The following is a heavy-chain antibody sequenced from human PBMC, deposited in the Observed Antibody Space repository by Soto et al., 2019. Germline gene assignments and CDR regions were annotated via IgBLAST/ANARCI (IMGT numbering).Heavy chain of an antibody. Sequence: GGSLRLSCAASGFTFSSYAMSWVRQAPGKGLEWVSAISGSGGSTYYADSVKGRFTISRDNSKNTLYLQMNSLRAEDTAVYYCAKVPRVRVLEWSPGMDVWGQGTTVTVSS. V-gene: IGHV3-23*01. D-gene: IGHD3-3*01. J-gene: IGHJ6*02. CDR1: GFTFSSYA. CDR2: ISGSGGST. CDR3: AKVPRVRVLEWSPGMDV.